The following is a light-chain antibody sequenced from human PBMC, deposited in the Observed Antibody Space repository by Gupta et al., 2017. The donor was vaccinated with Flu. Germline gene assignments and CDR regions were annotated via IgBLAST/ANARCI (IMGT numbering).Light chain of an antibody. V-gene: IGLV1-47*01. CDR2: RSD. CDR1: SSNIGSNN. J-gene: IGLJ2*01. Sequence: QSVLTQPPSASGTPGQRVTISCSGSSSNIGSNNIYWYQHLPGTAPKFLIYRSDQRPSGAPARFSGSKSGTSASLTTTGLPAEDGADYYCAAWDDSQNTMILGGGTMLTVL. CDR3: AAWDDSQNTMI.